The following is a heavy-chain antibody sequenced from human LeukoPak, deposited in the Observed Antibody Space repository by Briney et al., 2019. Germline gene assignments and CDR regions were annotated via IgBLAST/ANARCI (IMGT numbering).Heavy chain of an antibody. CDR2: INTNTGNP. CDR3: ARVAGLMVYAIPVHENYMDV. Sequence: ASVKVSCKASGYTFTSYAMNWVRQAPGQGLEWMGWINTNTGNPTYAQGFTGRFVFSLDTSVSTAYLQISSLKAEDTAVYYCARVAGLMVYAIPVHENYMDVWGKGTTVTVSS. J-gene: IGHJ6*03. V-gene: IGHV7-4-1*02. D-gene: IGHD2-8*01. CDR1: GYTFTSYA.